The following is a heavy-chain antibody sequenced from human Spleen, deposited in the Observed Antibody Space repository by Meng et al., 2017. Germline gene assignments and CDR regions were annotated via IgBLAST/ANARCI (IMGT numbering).Heavy chain of an antibody. CDR3: ARDEDISAAGKLFGDY. V-gene: IGHV1-2*06. CDR2: INPKSGDT. Sequence: QVQLVQSGAGVKKPGASVKVSCQASGNIFTAHYVHWVRQAPGEGLEWMGRINPKSGDTHYAQKFQARVTMTGDTSISTAYMELSGLRSDDTAMYYCARDEDISAAGKLFGDYWGQGTLVTVSS. CDR1: GNIFTAHY. J-gene: IGHJ4*02. D-gene: IGHD6-25*01.